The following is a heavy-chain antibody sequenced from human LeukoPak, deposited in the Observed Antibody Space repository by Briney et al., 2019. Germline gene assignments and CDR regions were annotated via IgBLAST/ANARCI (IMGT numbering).Heavy chain of an antibody. CDR1: GFTVSSNY. J-gene: IGHJ4*02. D-gene: IGHD3-22*01. CDR2: ISYDGSNK. CDR3: ARAGYYYDSSGYCDY. V-gene: IGHV3-30-3*01. Sequence: GGSLRLSCAASGFTVSSNYMSWVRQAPGKGLEWVAVISYDGSNKYYADSVKGRFTISRDNSKNTLYLQMNSLRAEDTAVYYCARAGYYYDSSGYCDYWGQGTLVTVSS.